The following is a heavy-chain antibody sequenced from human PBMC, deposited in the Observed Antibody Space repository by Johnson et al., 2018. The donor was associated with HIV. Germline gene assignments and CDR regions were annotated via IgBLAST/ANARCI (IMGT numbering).Heavy chain of an antibody. J-gene: IGHJ3*01. CDR2: ISYDGRDK. CDR3: AKGEAQEGWIQLQSYAFDF. Sequence: QVQLVESGGGVVQPGRSLRLSCVASQFTFSRYGMHWVRQVPGKGLEWVAGISYDGRDKYHADFVKDRFTISRDNSKNTLYLQMISLRLEDTALYYCAKGEAQEGWIQLQSYAFDFWGRGTMVTVSS. CDR1: QFTFSRYG. D-gene: IGHD5-18*01. V-gene: IGHV3-30*18.